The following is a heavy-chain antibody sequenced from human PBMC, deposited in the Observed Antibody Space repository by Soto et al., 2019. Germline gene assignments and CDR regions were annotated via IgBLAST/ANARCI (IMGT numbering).Heavy chain of an antibody. J-gene: IGHJ3*01. D-gene: IGHD1-26*01. CDR3: ARGDRGAFDL. CDR1: GFTFDYYW. Sequence: EVQLVESGGGLVQPGESLRLSCAASGFTFDYYWMHWVRQAPGKGLVWVSRIYSDGTSTTYADSVKGRFTISRDNAKNTVSRQMNSLRADDTAVYYCARGDRGAFDLRGQGTVVTVSS. CDR2: IYSDGTST. V-gene: IGHV3-74*01.